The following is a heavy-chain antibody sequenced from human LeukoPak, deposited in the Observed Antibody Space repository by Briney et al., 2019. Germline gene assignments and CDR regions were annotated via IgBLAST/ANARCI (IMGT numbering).Heavy chain of an antibody. CDR3: ARVGGYSWSRLDY. D-gene: IGHD5-12*01. J-gene: IGHJ4*02. CDR1: GDSISSGSYY. CDR2: IYISGST. Sequence: SQTLSLTCTVSGDSISSGSYYWSWIRQPAGKGLEWIGRIYISGSTNYNPSLKSRVIISADTSKNQFSLKVNSVTAADTAVYYCARVGGYSWSRLDYWGQGTLVTVSS. V-gene: IGHV4-61*02.